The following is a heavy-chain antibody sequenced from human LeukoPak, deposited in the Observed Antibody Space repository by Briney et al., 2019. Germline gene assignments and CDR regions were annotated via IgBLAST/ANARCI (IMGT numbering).Heavy chain of an antibody. CDR3: ARASPPSSGWNYGFGYFDY. CDR1: GYTFTSYG. V-gene: IGHV1-18*01. Sequence: PVASVKVSCKASGYTFTSYGISWVRQAPGQGLEWMGWISAYNGNTNYAQKLQGRVTMTTDTSTSTAYMELRSLRSDDTAVYYCARASPPSSGWNYGFGYFDYWGQGTLVTVSS. J-gene: IGHJ4*02. D-gene: IGHD1-7*01. CDR2: ISAYNGNT.